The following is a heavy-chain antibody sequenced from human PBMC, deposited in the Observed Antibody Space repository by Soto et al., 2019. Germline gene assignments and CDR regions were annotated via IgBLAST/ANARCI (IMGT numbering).Heavy chain of an antibody. J-gene: IGHJ4*02. V-gene: IGHV3-53*04. D-gene: IGHD3-10*01. CDR3: ARVYLFGEEPY. Sequence: EVQLVESGGGLVQPGGSLRLSCAASGFTVSSNYMSWVRQAPGKGLEWVSVIYSGGSTYYADSVKGRFTISRDNSKNTLYLQMNSLRPEDTAVYYCARVYLFGEEPYWGQGTLVTVSS. CDR1: GFTVSSNY. CDR2: IYSGGST.